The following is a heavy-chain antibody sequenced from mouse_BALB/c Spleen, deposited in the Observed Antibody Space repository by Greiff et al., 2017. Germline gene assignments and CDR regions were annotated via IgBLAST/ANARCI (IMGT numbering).Heavy chain of an antibody. CDR3: ARCYGSSFPYFDY. CDR2: ISYSGST. D-gene: IGHD1-1*01. V-gene: IGHV3-8*02. CDR1: GDSITSGY. J-gene: IGHJ2*01. Sequence: VQLQQSGPSLVKPSQTLSLTCSVTGDSITSGYWNWIRKFPGNKLEYMGYISYSGSTYYNPSLKSRISITRDTSKNQYYLQLNSVTTEDTATYYCARCYGSSFPYFDYWGQGTTLTVSS.